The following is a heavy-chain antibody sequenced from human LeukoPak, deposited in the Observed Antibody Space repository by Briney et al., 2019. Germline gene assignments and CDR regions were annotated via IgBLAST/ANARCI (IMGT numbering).Heavy chain of an antibody. CDR2: IYYSGST. CDR3: ARERINGGTGTYIFDY. V-gene: IGHV4-30-4*01. J-gene: IGHJ4*02. Sequence: SETLSLTCTVSGGSISSGDYYWSWIRQPPGKGLEWIGYIYYSGSTYYNPSLKSRVTISVDTSKNRFSLKLSSVTAADTAVYYCARERINGGTGTYIFDYWGQGTLVTVSS. CDR1: GGSISSGDYY. D-gene: IGHD3-10*01.